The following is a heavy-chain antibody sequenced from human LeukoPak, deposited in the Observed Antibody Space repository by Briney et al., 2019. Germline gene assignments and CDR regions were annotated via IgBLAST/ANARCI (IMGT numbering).Heavy chain of an antibody. Sequence: AGGSLRLSCAGSGFTFSDAWMSWVRQAPGKGLEWVGRIKRKTDGGTPDYAAPVKGRFTISRDESENTLYLQMNSLKTEDTAVYYCTTVIVGATTNDYWGQGTLVTVSS. CDR1: GFTFSDAW. J-gene: IGHJ4*02. CDR3: TTVIVGATTNDY. CDR2: IKRKTDGGTP. D-gene: IGHD1-26*01. V-gene: IGHV3-15*01.